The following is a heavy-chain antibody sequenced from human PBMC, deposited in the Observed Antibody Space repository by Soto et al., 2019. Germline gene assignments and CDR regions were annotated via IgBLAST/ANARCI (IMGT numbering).Heavy chain of an antibody. V-gene: IGHV1-2*04. J-gene: IGHJ4*02. Sequence: GASVKVSCKASGYTFTGYYMHWVRQAPGQGLEWMGWINPNSGGTNYAQKFQGWVTMTRDTSISTAYMELSRLRSDDTAVYYCARGGDIVVVPAAMDFDYWGQGTLVTVSS. D-gene: IGHD2-2*01. CDR3: ARGGDIVVVPAAMDFDY. CDR1: GYTFTGYY. CDR2: INPNSGGT.